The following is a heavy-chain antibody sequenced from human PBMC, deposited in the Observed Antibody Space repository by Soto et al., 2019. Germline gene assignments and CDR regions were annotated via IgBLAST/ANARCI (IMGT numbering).Heavy chain of an antibody. J-gene: IGHJ2*01. V-gene: IGHV4-4*07. CDR3: ARAGGYSDRALGHEWWYFDL. CDR2: IYNTGST. D-gene: IGHD5-18*01. Sequence: SETLSLTCIVSGGSISRYYWIWVRQPAGKGLEWIGRIYNTGSTNYNPSLKSRVTMSVDTSKNQFSLRLKSVTAADTAVYYCARAGGYSDRALGHEWWYFDLWGRGSLVTVSS. CDR1: GGSISRYY.